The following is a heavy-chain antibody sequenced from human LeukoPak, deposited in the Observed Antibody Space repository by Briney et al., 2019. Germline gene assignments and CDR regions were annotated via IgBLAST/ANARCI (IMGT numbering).Heavy chain of an antibody. CDR1: GFTFSDYY. D-gene: IGHD3-22*01. Sequence: GGSLRLSCAASGFTFSDYYMTWIRQAPGKGLEWVSYISGGTTTIFYADSVKGRFTISRDNAKNSLYLQMNSLRAEDTAVYYCARDLYYYDLFDIWGQGTMVTVSS. CDR2: ISGGTTTI. V-gene: IGHV3-11*04. J-gene: IGHJ3*02. CDR3: ARDLYYYDLFDI.